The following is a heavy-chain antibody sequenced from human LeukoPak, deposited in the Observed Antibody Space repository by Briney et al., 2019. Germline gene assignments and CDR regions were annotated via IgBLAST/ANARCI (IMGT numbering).Heavy chain of an antibody. CDR1: GYTFTGYY. CDR2: INPNSGGT. V-gene: IGHV1-2*02. CDR3: ARDRYYDSSGCFDY. J-gene: IGHJ4*02. D-gene: IGHD3-22*01. Sequence: GASVKVSCKASGYTFTGYYMHWVRQAPGQGLEWMGWINPNSGGTNYAQKFQGRVTMTRDTSISTAYMELSRLRSDDTAVYYCARDRYYDSSGCFDYWGQGTLVTVSS.